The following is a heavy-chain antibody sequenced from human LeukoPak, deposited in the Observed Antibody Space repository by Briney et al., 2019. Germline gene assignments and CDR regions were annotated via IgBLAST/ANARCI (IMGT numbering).Heavy chain of an antibody. CDR3: AREGYYYDSSGYYGTWFDP. J-gene: IGHJ5*02. CDR1: GYTFTSYY. Sequence: GASVKVSFKASGYTFTSYYMHWVRQAPGQGLEWMGIINTSGGSTTYAQKFQGRVTMTRDTSTSTVYMELSSLRSEDTAVYYCAREGYYYDSSGYYGTWFDPWGEGTLVSVSS. D-gene: IGHD3-22*01. CDR2: INTSGGST. V-gene: IGHV1-46*01.